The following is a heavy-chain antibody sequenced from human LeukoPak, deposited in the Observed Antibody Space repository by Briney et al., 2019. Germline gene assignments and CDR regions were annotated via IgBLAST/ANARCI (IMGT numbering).Heavy chain of an antibody. J-gene: IGHJ4*02. CDR1: GFTFSNAW. CDR2: IKSKTDGGTT. CDR3: TTALRPLPAAVLDY. Sequence: GGSLRLSCAASGFTFSNAWMSWVRQAPGKGLEWVGRIKSKTDGGTTDYAAPVKGRFTISRDDSKNTLYLQMNSLKTEDTAVYYCTTALRPLPAAVLDYWGQGTLVTVSS. D-gene: IGHD2-2*01. V-gene: IGHV3-15*01.